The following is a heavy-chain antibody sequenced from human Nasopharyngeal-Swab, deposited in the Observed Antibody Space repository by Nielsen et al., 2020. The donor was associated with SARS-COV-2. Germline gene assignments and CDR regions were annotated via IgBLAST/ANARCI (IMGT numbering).Heavy chain of an antibody. CDR1: GYTFTSYA. CDR2: INAGNGNT. Sequence: ASVKVSCKASGYTFTSYAMHWVRQAPGQRLEWMGWINAGNGNTKYSQKLQGRVTMTTDTSTSTAYMELRSLRSDDTAVYYCARMVYSSGTAPEYYFDYWGQGTLVTVSS. J-gene: IGHJ4*02. CDR3: ARMVYSSGTAPEYYFDY. V-gene: IGHV1-3*01. D-gene: IGHD6-19*01.